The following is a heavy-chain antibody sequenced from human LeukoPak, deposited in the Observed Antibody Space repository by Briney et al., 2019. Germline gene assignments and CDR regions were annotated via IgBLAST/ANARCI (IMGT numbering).Heavy chain of an antibody. Sequence: GASVKVSCKASGYTFTSNEINWVRQAPGQGLEWMGWISAYNGNTNYAQKLQGRVTMTTDTSTSTAYMELRSLRSDDTAVYYCARTYDILTGYYPGRYYYYMDVWGKGTTVTISS. D-gene: IGHD3-9*01. CDR2: ISAYNGNT. J-gene: IGHJ6*03. CDR1: GYTFTSNE. CDR3: ARTYDILTGYYPGRYYYYMDV. V-gene: IGHV1-18*01.